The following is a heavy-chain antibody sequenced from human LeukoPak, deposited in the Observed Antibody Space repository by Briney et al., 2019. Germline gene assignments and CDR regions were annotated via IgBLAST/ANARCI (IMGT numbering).Heavy chain of an antibody. D-gene: IGHD5-18*01. CDR2: ISGSGGST. V-gene: IGHV3-23*01. Sequence: GGSLRLSCAASGFTFSSYAMSWVRQAPGKGLEWVSAISGSGGSTYYADSVQGRFTISRDNSKNTLYLQMNSLRAEDTAAYSCAKSRGYSYGYGGEAFDIWGQGTMVTVSS. CDR1: GFTFSSYA. CDR3: AKSRGYSYGYGGEAFDI. J-gene: IGHJ3*02.